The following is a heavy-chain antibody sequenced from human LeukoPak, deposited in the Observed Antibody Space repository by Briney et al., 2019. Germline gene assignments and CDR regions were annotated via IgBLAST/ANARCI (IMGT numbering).Heavy chain of an antibody. CDR2: IYNSVST. J-gene: IGHJ4*02. D-gene: IGHD5-18*01. CDR1: GGSISSYY. Sequence: SETLSLTCTVSGGSISSYYWSWIRQPPGKGLEWIGYIYNSVSTNYNPSLKSRVTISLDTSKNQFSLKLTSVTAADTAIYYCPRKTPMAEASYFDYWGQGTLVTVSS. V-gene: IGHV4-59*01. CDR3: PRKTPMAEASYFDY.